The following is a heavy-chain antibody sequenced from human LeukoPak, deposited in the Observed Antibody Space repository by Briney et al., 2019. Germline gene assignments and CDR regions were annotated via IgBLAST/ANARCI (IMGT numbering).Heavy chain of an antibody. CDR3: ARASGGYYGSGSYYIDYYYGMDV. Sequence: GASVKVSCKASGGTFSSYAISWVRQATGQGLEWMGGIIPIFGTANYAQKFQGRVTITADESTSTAYMELSSLRSEDTAVYYCARASGGYYGSGSYYIDYYYGMDVWGQGTTVTVSS. V-gene: IGHV1-69*13. J-gene: IGHJ6*02. D-gene: IGHD3-10*01. CDR2: IIPIFGTA. CDR1: GGTFSSYA.